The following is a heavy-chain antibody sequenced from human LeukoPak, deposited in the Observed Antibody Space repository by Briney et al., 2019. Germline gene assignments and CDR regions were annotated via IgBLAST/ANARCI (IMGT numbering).Heavy chain of an antibody. CDR1: GFTVSSNY. Sequence: GGSLRLSCAASGFTVSSNYMSWVRQAPGKGLEWLSIIYTGGTTYYADSVKGRFTISRDTSKNTLYLQMNSLRVEDTAVYYCARNSAFDYWGQGTLVTVSS. V-gene: IGHV3-53*01. CDR2: IYTGGTT. CDR3: ARNSAFDY. D-gene: IGHD1-1*01. J-gene: IGHJ4*02.